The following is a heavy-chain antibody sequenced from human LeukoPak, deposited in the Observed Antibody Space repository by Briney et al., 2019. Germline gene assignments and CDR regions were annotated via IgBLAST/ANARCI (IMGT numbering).Heavy chain of an antibody. V-gene: IGHV7-4-1*02. J-gene: IGHJ6*03. Sequence: ASVKVSCKASGYTFTSYAMNWVRQAPGQGLEWMGWINSNTGNPTYAQGFTGRFVFSLDTSVSTAYLQISSLKAEDTAVYYCARDQSSSWSHYYYMDVWGKGTTVTVSS. D-gene: IGHD6-13*01. CDR2: INSNTGNP. CDR1: GYTFTSYA. CDR3: ARDQSSSWSHYYYMDV.